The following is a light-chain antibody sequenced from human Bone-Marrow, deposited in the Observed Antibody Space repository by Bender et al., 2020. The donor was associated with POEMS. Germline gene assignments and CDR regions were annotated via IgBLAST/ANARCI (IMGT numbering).Light chain of an antibody. J-gene: IGLJ1*01. Sequence: QSVLTQPPSVSGAPGQRVTISCTGSSSNIGAGYDVHWYQQVPGTAPKVVIYDSTSRPSGVPDRFSGYKSGTSASLAISGLRSEDEADYYCATWDVSLNANAFGTGTKVTVL. CDR3: ATWDVSLNANA. CDR2: DST. V-gene: IGLV1-50*01. CDR1: SSNIGAGYD.